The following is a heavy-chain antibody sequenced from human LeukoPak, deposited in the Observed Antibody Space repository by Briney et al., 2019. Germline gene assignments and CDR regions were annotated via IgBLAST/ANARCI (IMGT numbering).Heavy chain of an antibody. CDR3: ARGPYINPSTYYYGSGSFYFDY. V-gene: IGHV4-61*01. D-gene: IGHD3-10*01. CDR1: GASVSSGSNY. CDR2: IYKSGST. J-gene: IGHJ4*02. Sequence: SETLSLTCTVSGASVSSGSNYWSWIRQPPGKGLEWIGYIYKSGSTNYNPSLKSRVTISVDTSKKQISLKLSSVTAADTAVYYCARGPYINPSTYYYGSGSFYFDYWGQGTLVTVSS.